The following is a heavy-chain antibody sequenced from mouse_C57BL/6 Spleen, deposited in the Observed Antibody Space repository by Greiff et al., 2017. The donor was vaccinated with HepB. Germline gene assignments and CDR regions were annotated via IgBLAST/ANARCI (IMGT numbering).Heavy chain of an antibody. V-gene: IGHV1-53*01. CDR1: GYTFTSYW. J-gene: IGHJ3*01. Sequence: VQLQQPGTELVKPGASVKLSCKASGYTFTSYWMHWVKQRPGQGLEWIGNINPSNGGTNYNEKFKSKATLTVDKSSSTAYMQLSSLTSEESAVYDCARDYYGSSPFAYWGQGTLVTVSA. D-gene: IGHD1-1*01. CDR2: INPSNGGT. CDR3: ARDYYGSSPFAY.